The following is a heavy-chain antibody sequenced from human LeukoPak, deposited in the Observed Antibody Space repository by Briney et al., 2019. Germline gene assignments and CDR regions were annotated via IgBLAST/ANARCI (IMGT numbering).Heavy chain of an antibody. CDR3: AKGSGSGWYGWFAP. V-gene: IGHV3-23*01. J-gene: IGHJ5*02. Sequence: GGSLRLSCAASGFTVSINYMSWVRQAPGKGLEWVSSIDASGEATYYADSVKGRFTISRDNSKNTFYLQMNSLRAEDTAVYFCAKGSGSGWYGWFAPWGQGALVTVSS. D-gene: IGHD6-19*01. CDR2: IDASGEAT. CDR1: GFTVSINY.